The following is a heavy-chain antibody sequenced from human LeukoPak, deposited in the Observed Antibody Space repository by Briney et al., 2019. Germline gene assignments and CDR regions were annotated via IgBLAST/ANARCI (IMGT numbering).Heavy chain of an antibody. Sequence: GASVKVSCKASGYTFTGYYMHWVRQAPGHGLEWMRWINPNSGGTNYAQKFQSRVTMTRDTSTSTAYTELSTRRSDETAVYYCARDIGRYGVDWAFDIWGQGTMVTVSS. V-gene: IGHV1-2*02. D-gene: IGHD4-17*01. CDR2: INPNSGGT. CDR3: ARDIGRYGVDWAFDI. J-gene: IGHJ3*02. CDR1: GYTFTGYY.